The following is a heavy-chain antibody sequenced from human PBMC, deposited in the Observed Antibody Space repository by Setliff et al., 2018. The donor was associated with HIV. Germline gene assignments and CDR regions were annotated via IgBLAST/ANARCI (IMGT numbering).Heavy chain of an antibody. CDR3: VREGEYFDTIGHYLVRRFFDL. J-gene: IGHJ3*01. CDR1: GFIVSRNY. V-gene: IGHV3-66*01. Sequence: GGSLRLSCAASGFIVSRNYMSWVRQASGKGLEWVSIISGDGGRATYYADSVKGRFTISRDNSKNTLYLQMNSLRAEDTAVYYCVREGEYFDTIGHYLVRRFFDLWGQGTMVTVSS. D-gene: IGHD3-9*01. CDR2: ISGDGGRAT.